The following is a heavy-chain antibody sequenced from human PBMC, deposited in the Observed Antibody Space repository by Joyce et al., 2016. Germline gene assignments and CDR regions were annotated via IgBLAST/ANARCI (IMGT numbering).Heavy chain of an antibody. Sequence: EVQLVESGGGLVQPGGSLRLSCAASGFTFSNYGMNWVRQAPGKGLEWVSHISSNSGSMYYTDSVMGRFTISRDNAKNSLLLQMNSLRDEDTAIYYCARDVGRGLWDYWGQGTLVTVSS. V-gene: IGHV3-48*02. J-gene: IGHJ4*02. CDR3: ARDVGRGLWDY. CDR2: ISSNSGSM. D-gene: IGHD1-26*01. CDR1: GFTFSNYG.